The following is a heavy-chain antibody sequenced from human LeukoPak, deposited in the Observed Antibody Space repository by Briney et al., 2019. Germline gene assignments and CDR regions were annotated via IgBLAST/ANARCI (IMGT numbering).Heavy chain of an antibody. V-gene: IGHV3-48*03. CDR1: GFTFSSYE. CDR3: ARLGDSSSWFYDY. Sequence: GGSLRLSCAASGFTFSSYEMNWVRQAPGKGLEWVSYISSSGSTIYYADSVKGRFTISRDNAKNSLDLHMNSLRAEDTAVYCCARLGDSSSWFYDYWGQGTLVTVSS. J-gene: IGHJ4*02. CDR2: ISSSGSTI. D-gene: IGHD6-13*01.